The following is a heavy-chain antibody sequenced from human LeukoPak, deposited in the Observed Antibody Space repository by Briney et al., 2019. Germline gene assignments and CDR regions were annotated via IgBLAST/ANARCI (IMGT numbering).Heavy chain of an antibody. V-gene: IGHV3-7*01. CDR3: ARGGWGGAFDI. Sequence: GGSLRLSCAASGFTFSSYWMSWVRQAPGKGLEWVANIKQDGSEKYYVDSVKGRFTISRDNAKNTLYLQMNSLRAEDTAVYYCARGGWGGAFDIWGQGTMVTVSS. CDR1: GFTFSSYW. CDR2: IKQDGSEK. D-gene: IGHD3-16*01. J-gene: IGHJ3*02.